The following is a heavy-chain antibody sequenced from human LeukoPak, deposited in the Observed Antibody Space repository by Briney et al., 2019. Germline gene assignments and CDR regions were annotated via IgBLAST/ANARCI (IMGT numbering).Heavy chain of an antibody. CDR3: ARDSGYYDSSGYYYEDAFDI. D-gene: IGHD3-22*01. CDR1: GYTFTSYG. V-gene: IGHV1-18*01. CDR2: ISAYTGHT. Sequence: GASVTVSCKASGYTFTSYGISWVRQAPGQGLAWMGWISAYTGHTNNAQKLQGRVTMTTDTSTSTAYMELRSLRSDDTAVYYCARDSGYYDSSGYYYEDAFDIWGQGTLLTVSS. J-gene: IGHJ3*02.